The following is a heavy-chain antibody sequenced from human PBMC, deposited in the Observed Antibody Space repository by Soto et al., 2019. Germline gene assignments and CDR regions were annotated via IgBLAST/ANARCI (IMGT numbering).Heavy chain of an antibody. D-gene: IGHD7-27*01. J-gene: IGHJ4*02. CDR1: GFLFRNYE. CDR2: ISTTGGHV. CDR3: VSQPHWARPFES. Sequence: EVRLVESGGDLVKSGGSLRLSCVGSGFLFRNYEMNWVRQAPGKGLEWLAHISTTGGHVSESDSVKGRFTISRDNTKHTQYLQMNSLRTEGTGVYYCVSQPHWARPFESWCQGTLGNVSA. V-gene: IGHV3-48*03.